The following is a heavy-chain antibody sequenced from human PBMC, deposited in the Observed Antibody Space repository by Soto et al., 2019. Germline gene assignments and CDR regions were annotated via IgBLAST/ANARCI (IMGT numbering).Heavy chain of an antibody. J-gene: IGHJ6*02. CDR2: ISGYNGNT. V-gene: IGHV1-18*01. CDR1: GYSFHTYA. Sequence: ASIKVSCKDFGYSFHTYAISWVRQAPGQGLEWVGWISGYNGNTNYAQKFQGRVTLTRDTSTRTAFMELRSLTGDDTAVYYCAREYGMDVWG. CDR3: AREYGMDV.